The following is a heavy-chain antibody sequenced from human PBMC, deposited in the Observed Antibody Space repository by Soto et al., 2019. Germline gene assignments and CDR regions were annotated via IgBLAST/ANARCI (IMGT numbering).Heavy chain of an antibody. CDR3: ARGPRHKGVPAATYYYGMDV. Sequence: SETLSLTCTVSGGSISSGGYYWSWIRQHPGKGLEWIGYIYYSGSTYYNPSLKSRVTISVDTSKNQLSLKLSSVTAADKAVYYLARGPRHKGVPAATYYYGMDVWGQGTTVTVSS. CDR2: IYYSGST. D-gene: IGHD2-2*01. CDR1: GGSISSGGYY. J-gene: IGHJ6*02. V-gene: IGHV4-31*03.